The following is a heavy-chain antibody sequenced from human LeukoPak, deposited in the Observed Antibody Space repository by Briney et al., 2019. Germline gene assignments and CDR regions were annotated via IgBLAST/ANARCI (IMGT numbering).Heavy chain of an antibody. V-gene: IGHV4-59*01. CDR3: ARRRTRSEAFDI. D-gene: IGHD3/OR15-3a*01. CDR1: GGSILDYY. CDR2: VYYNGNT. J-gene: IGHJ3*02. Sequence: SETLSLTCTLSAASTVSGGSILDYYWTWIRQPPGKELEWVGYVYYNGNTNYNPPLKSRVTISIDTSKNQFSLKLKSVIAADTAVYYCARRRTRSEAFDIWGQGTVVTVSS.